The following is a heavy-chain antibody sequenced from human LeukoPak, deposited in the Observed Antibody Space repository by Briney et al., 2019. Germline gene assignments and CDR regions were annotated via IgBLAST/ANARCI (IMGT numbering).Heavy chain of an antibody. J-gene: IGHJ4*02. CDR3: AKEYGDTAMAN. CDR2: INSDESIT. CDR1: GFTFSSSW. Sequence: GGSLRLSCAASGFTFSSSWMYWVRQAPGKGLVWVSRINSDESITTYADSVKGRFTISRDNAKNTLYLQMNSLRAEDTAVYYCAKEYGDTAMANWGQGTLVTVSS. V-gene: IGHV3-74*01. D-gene: IGHD5-18*01.